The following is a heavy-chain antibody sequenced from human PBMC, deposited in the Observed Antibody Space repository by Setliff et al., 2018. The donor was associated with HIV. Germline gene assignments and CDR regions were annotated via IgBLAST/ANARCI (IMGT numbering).Heavy chain of an antibody. Sequence: SETLSLTCTVSGGSISNGGYYWSWIRQHPGEGLEWIGHIYHSGSTYYNPSLKSRVTISVDTSSNQFSLKLSSVTAADTAVYYCARDYYDDSYYRPGIYYYYYMDVWGKGTTVTVSS. J-gene: IGHJ6*03. D-gene: IGHD3-10*01. CDR2: IYHSGST. CDR1: GGSISNGGYY. CDR3: ARDYYDDSYYRPGIYYYYYMDV. V-gene: IGHV4-31*03.